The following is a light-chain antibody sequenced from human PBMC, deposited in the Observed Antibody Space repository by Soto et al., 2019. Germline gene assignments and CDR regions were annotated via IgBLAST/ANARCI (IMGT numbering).Light chain of an antibody. Sequence: QAVVTQPPSVSGAPGQTVTISCTGSSSNIGAGYDVHWYQQLPGTAPKLLIYDNNYRPSGVPDRFSGSKSGTSASLAITGLQAEDEADYYCQSYDSSLSAHVIFGGGTKLTVL. CDR2: DNN. J-gene: IGLJ2*01. CDR1: SSNIGAGYD. V-gene: IGLV1-40*01. CDR3: QSYDSSLSAHVI.